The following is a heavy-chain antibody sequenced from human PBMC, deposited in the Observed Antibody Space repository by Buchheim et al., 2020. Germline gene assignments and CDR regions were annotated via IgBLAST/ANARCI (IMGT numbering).Heavy chain of an antibody. CDR1: GFTFRNYA. D-gene: IGHD2-21*01. V-gene: IGHV3-30*03. J-gene: IGHJ4*02. CDR2: IPSDERHE. Sequence: QVRLVESGGGVVQPGTSLTLSCVASGFTFRNYAMHWVRQAPGKRLEWLCIIPSDERHEQYRDSVKGRFIVSRDNSKNALFLQMNALRPEDTAIYYCVRDGDRTNWPFDWWGQGTL. CDR3: VRDGDRTNWPFDW.